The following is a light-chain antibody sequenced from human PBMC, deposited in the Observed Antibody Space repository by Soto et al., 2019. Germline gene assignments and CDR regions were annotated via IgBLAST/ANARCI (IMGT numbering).Light chain of an antibody. CDR2: GAS. Sequence: EIVMTQSPATLSVSPGERATLSCRASQSVSSNLAWYQQKPGQAPRLLVYGASTRATGIPARFSGSVSGTEFTLTISSLQSEDFAIYYCQQYNNWPPYTFGQGTKVDIK. V-gene: IGKV3D-15*01. J-gene: IGKJ2*01. CDR3: QQYNNWPPYT. CDR1: QSVSSN.